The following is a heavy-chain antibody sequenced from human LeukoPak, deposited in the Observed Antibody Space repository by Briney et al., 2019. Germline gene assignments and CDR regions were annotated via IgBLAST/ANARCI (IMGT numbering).Heavy chain of an antibody. CDR3: ARQSMTTVTK. V-gene: IGHV4-34*01. CDR2: INHSGST. D-gene: IGHD4-17*01. Sequence: SETLSLTCAVYGGSFSGYYWSWIRQPPGKGLEWIGEINHSGSTYYNPSLKSRVTISVDTSKNQFSLKLSSVTAADTAVYYCARQSMTTVTKWGQGTLVTVSS. J-gene: IGHJ4*02. CDR1: GGSFSGYY.